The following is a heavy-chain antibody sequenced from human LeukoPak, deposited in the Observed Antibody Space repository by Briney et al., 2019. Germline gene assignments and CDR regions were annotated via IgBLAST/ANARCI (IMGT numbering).Heavy chain of an antibody. D-gene: IGHD2-15*01. V-gene: IGHV1-69*04. CDR2: IIPILGIA. Sequence: ASVKVSCKASGGTFSSYAISWVRQAPGQGLEWMGRIIPILGIANYAQKFQGRVTITADKSTSTAYMELSSLRSEDTAVYYYARDIVVVVAADAPWFDPWGQGTLVTVSS. CDR1: GGTFSSYA. CDR3: ARDIVVVVAADAPWFDP. J-gene: IGHJ5*02.